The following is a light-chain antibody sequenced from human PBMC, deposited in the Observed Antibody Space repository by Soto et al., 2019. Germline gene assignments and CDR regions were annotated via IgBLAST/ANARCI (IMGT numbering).Light chain of an antibody. CDR2: GNS. V-gene: IGLV1-40*01. J-gene: IGLJ3*02. CDR3: QSYDSSLSGSV. Sequence: QSVLTQPPSVSGAPGQRVTISCTGSSSNIGAGYGVHWYQQLPGTAPKLLIYGNSNRPSGVPDRFSGSKSGTSASLAITGLQAEDGADYYCQSYDSSLSGSVFGGGTQLTVL. CDR1: SSNIGAGYG.